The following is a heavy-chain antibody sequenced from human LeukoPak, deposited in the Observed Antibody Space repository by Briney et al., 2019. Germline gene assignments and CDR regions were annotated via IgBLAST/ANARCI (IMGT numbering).Heavy chain of an antibody. J-gene: IGHJ2*01. CDR2: IGIAGDT. D-gene: IGHD3-10*01. CDR3: ARGQLVRAGYFDL. V-gene: IGHV3-13*01. Sequence: GGSLRLSCAASGFTFGSYDIHWVRQVIGKGLEWVSAIGIAGDTYYLDSVKGRFTISREKAKNPLYLQMNSLRVGDTAVYYCARGQLVRAGYFDLWGRGTLVTVSS. CDR1: GFTFGSYD.